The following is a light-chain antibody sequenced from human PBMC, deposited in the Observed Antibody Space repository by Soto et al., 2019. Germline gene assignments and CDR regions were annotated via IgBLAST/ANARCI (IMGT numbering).Light chain of an antibody. Sequence: QLVLTQPPSVSAAPGQQVTISCSGSISNIGSNYVSWYRHIPGTAPKVLIYDNTMRPPGIPDRLSGSKSGTSATLGITGLQTGDEADYCCGTWDSSLSAVVFGGGTKLTVL. J-gene: IGLJ2*01. CDR1: ISNIGSNY. V-gene: IGLV1-51*01. CDR2: DNT. CDR3: GTWDSSLSAVV.